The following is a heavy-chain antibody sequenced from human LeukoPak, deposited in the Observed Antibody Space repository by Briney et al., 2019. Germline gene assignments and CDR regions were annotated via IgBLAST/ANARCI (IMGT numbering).Heavy chain of an antibody. Sequence: PGGSLRLSCSASGFTFSNYAMHWVRQAPGKGPEWVAVISYDGSNKYYADSVEGRFTISRDSAWNTLYLQMNSLRAEDKGVYYCARGSGVSGTYGSYFQHWGQGTPVNVSP. CDR1: GFTFSNYA. D-gene: IGHD3-10*01. J-gene: IGHJ1*01. CDR2: ISYDGSNK. V-gene: IGHV3-30*04. CDR3: ARGSGVSGTYGSYFQH.